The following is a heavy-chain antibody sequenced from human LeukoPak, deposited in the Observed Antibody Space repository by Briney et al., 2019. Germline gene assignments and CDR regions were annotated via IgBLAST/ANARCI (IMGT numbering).Heavy chain of an antibody. CDR2: ISGSGGST. Sequence: GGSLRLSCAASGFTFSSYAMSWVRQAPGKGLEWVSAISGSGGSTYYAGSVKGRFTISRDNSKNTLYLQMNSLRAEDTAVYYCAKWEIVVVITRAFDIWGQGTMVTVSS. J-gene: IGHJ3*02. CDR3: AKWEIVVVITRAFDI. V-gene: IGHV3-23*01. CDR1: GFTFSSYA. D-gene: IGHD3-22*01.